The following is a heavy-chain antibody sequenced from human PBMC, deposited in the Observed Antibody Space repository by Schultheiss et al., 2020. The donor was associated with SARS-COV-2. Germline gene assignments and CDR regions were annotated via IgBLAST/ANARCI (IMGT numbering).Heavy chain of an antibody. CDR3: ARDAAGDYVSLYYYYGMDV. CDR1: GFTFSDHY. J-gene: IGHJ6*02. CDR2: IRGSGGNT. V-gene: IGHV3-66*02. Sequence: GGSLRLSCAGSGFTFSDHYMTWIRQAPGKGLEWVSVIRGSGGNTFYADSVKGRFTISRDNSKNTLYLQMNSLRAEDTAVYYCARDAAGDYVSLYYYYGMDVWGQGTTVTVSS. D-gene: IGHD4-17*01.